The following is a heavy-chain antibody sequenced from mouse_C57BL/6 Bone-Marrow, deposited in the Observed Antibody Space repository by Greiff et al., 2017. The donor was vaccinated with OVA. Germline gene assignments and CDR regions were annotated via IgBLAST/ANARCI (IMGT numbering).Heavy chain of an antibody. CDR2: IHPTSGST. J-gene: IGHJ2*01. Sequence: KVSCKASGYTFTSYWMHWVKQRPGQGLEWIGMIHPTSGSTNYNEKFKSKATLTVDKSSSTAYMQLSSLTSEDSAVYYCARKLGYDGYYYFDYWGQGTTLTVSS. CDR1: GYTFTSYW. V-gene: IGHV1-64*01. D-gene: IGHD2-3*01. CDR3: ARKLGYDGYYYFDY.